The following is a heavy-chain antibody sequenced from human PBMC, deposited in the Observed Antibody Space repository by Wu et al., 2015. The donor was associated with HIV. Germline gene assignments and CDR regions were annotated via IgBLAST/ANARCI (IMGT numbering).Heavy chain of an antibody. CDR3: ARDWRGXFYGSGSWEKVNWLDP. CDR2: ISGYNGNT. CDR1: GYRFTSYG. V-gene: IGHV1-18*04. D-gene: IGHD3-10*01. J-gene: IGHJ5*02. Sequence: QVQLVQSGGEVKKPGASVKVSCKASGYRFTSYGIGWVRQAPGQGLEWMGWISGYNGNTNYAQKFQGRVTMTTDTSTNTAYMELRSLTSDDTAVYYCARDWRGXFYGSGSWEKVNWLDPWGQGTLVTVSS.